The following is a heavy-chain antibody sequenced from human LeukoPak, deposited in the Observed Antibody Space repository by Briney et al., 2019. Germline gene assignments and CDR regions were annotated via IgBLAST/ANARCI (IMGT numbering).Heavy chain of an antibody. Sequence: GGSLRLSCAASGFTISDYTMQWIRQAPGKGLVWVSRINRDGTTTTYADPVKGRFTSSSDNAKNTVYLQMNSLSAEDTAIYYCTRDVSYSFDFWGQGILVTVSS. D-gene: IGHD5-12*01. CDR2: INRDGTTT. J-gene: IGHJ4*02. CDR3: TRDVSYSFDF. V-gene: IGHV3-74*01. CDR1: GFTISDYT.